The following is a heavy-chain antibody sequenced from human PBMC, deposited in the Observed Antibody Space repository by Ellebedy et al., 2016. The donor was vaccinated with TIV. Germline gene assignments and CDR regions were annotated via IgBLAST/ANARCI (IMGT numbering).Heavy chain of an antibody. CDR2: IYSGGNT. CDR1: GFTVRNNY. J-gene: IGHJ4*02. Sequence: GESLKISCAASGFTVRNNYMSWVRQAPGKGLEWVSVIYSGGNTFYAESVKGRFTNSIDSSQNTLYLQMDSLRAEDTAVYYCASSPSQGYWGQGTLVTVSS. V-gene: IGHV3-53*01. CDR3: ASSPSQGY.